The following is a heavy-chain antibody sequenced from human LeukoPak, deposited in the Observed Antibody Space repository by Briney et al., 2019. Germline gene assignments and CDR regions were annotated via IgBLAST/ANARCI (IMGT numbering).Heavy chain of an antibody. CDR3: ARDRSSSWYPARFDY. D-gene: IGHD6-13*01. V-gene: IGHV4-59*01. J-gene: IGHJ4*02. Sequence: SETLSLTCTVSGGSISSYYWSWIRPPPGKGLEWIGYIYYSGSTNYNPSLKSRVTISVDTSKNQFSLKLSSVTAADTAVYYCARDRSSSWYPARFDYWGQGTLVTVSS. CDR2: IYYSGST. CDR1: GGSISSYY.